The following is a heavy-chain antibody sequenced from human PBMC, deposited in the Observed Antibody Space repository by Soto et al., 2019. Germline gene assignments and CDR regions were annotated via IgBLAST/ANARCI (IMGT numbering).Heavy chain of an antibody. V-gene: IGHV3-21*01. J-gene: IGHJ6*02. Sequence: EVQLVESGGGLVKPGGSLRLSCAASGFTFSSYSMNWVRQAPGKGLEWVSSISSSSSYIYYADSVKGRFTISRDNAKNSLYLQMNSLRAEDTAVYYCARDPYGDFVLYGMDVWGQGTTVTVSS. D-gene: IGHD4-17*01. CDR3: ARDPYGDFVLYGMDV. CDR1: GFTFSSYS. CDR2: ISSSSSYI.